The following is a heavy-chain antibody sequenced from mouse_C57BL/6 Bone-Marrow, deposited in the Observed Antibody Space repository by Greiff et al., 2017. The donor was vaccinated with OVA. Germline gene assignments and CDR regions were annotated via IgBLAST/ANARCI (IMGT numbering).Heavy chain of an antibody. J-gene: IGHJ3*01. Sequence: VQLQQSGPELVKPGASVKISCKASGYSFTGYYMNWVKQSPEKSLEWIGEINPSTGGTTYNQKFKAKATLTVDKSSSTAYMQLKSLTSEDSAVYYCAGGVYAYWGQGTLVTVSA. V-gene: IGHV1-42*01. CDR3: AGGVYAY. CDR2: INPSTGGT. CDR1: GYSFTGYY.